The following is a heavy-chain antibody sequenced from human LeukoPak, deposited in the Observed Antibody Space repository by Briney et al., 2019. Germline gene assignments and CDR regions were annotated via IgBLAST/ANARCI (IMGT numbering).Heavy chain of an antibody. Sequence: GGSLRLSCAASGFTFSSYWMHWVRQAPGKGLVWVSRINSDGSSTSYADSVKGRFTISRDNAKNTLYLQMNSLRAEDTAVYYCAKGNGDHAIHPDYWGQGTLVTVSS. V-gene: IGHV3-74*01. CDR3: AKGNGDHAIHPDY. CDR2: INSDGSST. D-gene: IGHD4-17*01. CDR1: GFTFSSYW. J-gene: IGHJ4*02.